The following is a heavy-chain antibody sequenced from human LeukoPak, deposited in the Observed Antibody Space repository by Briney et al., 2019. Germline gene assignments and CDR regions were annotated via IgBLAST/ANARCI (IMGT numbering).Heavy chain of an antibody. V-gene: IGHV3-11*06. D-gene: IGHD2-2*01. CDR3: ARGGFCTGTSCSPSAPAPYYYYGMDV. CDR1: GFTFSDYY. Sequence: RSLRLSCAASGFTFSDYYMSLNCHAPGKGLLLVSYVSSSGSYRSYSDSVKGRFTISRDNAKNSLYLQMNSLRAEDTAVYYCARGGFCTGTSCSPSAPAPYYYYGMDVWGQGTTVTVSS. CDR2: VSSSGSYR. J-gene: IGHJ6*02.